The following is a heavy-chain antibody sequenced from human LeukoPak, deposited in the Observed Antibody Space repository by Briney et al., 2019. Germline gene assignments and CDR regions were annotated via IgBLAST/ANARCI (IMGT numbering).Heavy chain of an antibody. CDR3: ARGGGPYYDSSGYVDY. CDR2: IYYSGST. V-gene: IGHV4-59*01. Sequence: SETLSLTCTVSGGSISSYYWSWIRRPPGKGLEWIGYIYYSGSTNYNPSLRSRVTISVDTSKNQFSLKLSSVTAADTAVYYCARGGGPYYDSSGYVDYWGQGTLVTVSS. CDR1: GGSISSYY. D-gene: IGHD3-22*01. J-gene: IGHJ4*02.